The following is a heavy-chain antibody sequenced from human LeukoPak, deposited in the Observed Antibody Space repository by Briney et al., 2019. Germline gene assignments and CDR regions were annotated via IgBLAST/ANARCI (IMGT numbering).Heavy chain of an antibody. J-gene: IGHJ5*02. V-gene: IGHV1-69*13. CDR3: ARAEDYCGGDCYQSNWFDP. D-gene: IGHD2-21*02. CDR1: GYTFTNYD. Sequence: RASVMVSCKASGYTFTNYDISWVRQAPGQGLEWMGGIIPIFGTANYAQKFQGRVTITADESTGTAYMELSSLRSEDTAVYYCARAEDYCGGDCYQSNWFDPWGQGTLVTVSS. CDR2: IIPIFGTA.